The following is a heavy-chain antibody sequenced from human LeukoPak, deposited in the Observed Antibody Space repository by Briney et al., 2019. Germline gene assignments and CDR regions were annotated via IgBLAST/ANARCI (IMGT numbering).Heavy chain of an antibody. Sequence: GSLRVSCAASGFTFSSYGMHWVRQAPGKGLEWVAFIRYDGSNKYYADSVEGRFTISRDNSKNTLYLQMNSLRAEDTAVYYCAKSAGNYYDSSGSGYSYYYCMDVWGKGTTVTVSS. CDR2: IRYDGSNK. V-gene: IGHV3-30*02. CDR1: GFTFSSYG. J-gene: IGHJ6*03. D-gene: IGHD3-22*01. CDR3: AKSAGNYYDSSGSGYSYYYCMDV.